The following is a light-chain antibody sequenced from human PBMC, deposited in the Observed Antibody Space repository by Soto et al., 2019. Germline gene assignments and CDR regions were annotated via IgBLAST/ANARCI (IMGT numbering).Light chain of an antibody. CDR3: QHCGSSPIT. CDR2: DAS. CDR1: QSVRTY. V-gene: IGKV3-20*01. Sequence: EIILTQSPGTLSLSTGERATLSCRASQSVRTYLAWYQVKPGQAPRLLIYDASRRATGIPDRFSGSGSGTDFTLTISSLEPEDFAVYYCQHCGSSPITFGQGARLEIK. J-gene: IGKJ5*01.